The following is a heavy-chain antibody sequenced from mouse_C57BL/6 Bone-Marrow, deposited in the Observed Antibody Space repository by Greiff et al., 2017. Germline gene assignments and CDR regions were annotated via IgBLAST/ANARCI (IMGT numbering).Heavy chain of an antibody. V-gene: IGHV1-78*01. Sequence: VKLMESDAELVKPGASVKISCKVSGYTFTDHTIHWMKQRPEQGLEWIGYIYPRDGSTKYNEKFKGKATLTADKSSSTAYMQLNSLTSEDSAVYFSARKGGSSYDFDDWGQGTTLTVSS. CDR3: ARKGGSSYDFDD. CDR2: IYPRDGST. D-gene: IGHD1-1*01. CDR1: GYTFTDHT. J-gene: IGHJ2*01.